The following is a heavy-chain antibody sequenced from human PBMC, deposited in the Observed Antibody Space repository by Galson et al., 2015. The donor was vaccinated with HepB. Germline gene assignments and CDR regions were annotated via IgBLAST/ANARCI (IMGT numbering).Heavy chain of an antibody. CDR3: TTDVDSGSYFGYYFDY. J-gene: IGHJ4*02. CDR1: GFTFSDYY. D-gene: IGHD1-26*01. V-gene: IGHV3-15*01. CDR2: IKSKTDGGTT. Sequence: SLRLSCAASGFTFSDYYMSWVRQAPGKGLEWVGRIKSKTDGGTTDYAAPVKGRFTISRDDSKNTLYLQMNSLKTEDTAVYYCTTDVDSGSYFGYYFDYWGRGTLVTVSS.